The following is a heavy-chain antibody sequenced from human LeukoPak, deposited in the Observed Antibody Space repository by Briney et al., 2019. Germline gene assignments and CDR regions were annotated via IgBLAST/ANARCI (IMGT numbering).Heavy chain of an antibody. Sequence: SVKVSCKASGGTFSSYAVSWVRQAPGQGLEWMGGIIPIFGTANYAQKFQGRVTITTDESTSTAYMELSSLRSEDTAVYYCARGDVDLPPQLCSFDYWGQGTLVTVSS. J-gene: IGHJ4*02. CDR1: GGTFSSYA. D-gene: IGHD5-18*01. CDR2: IIPIFGTA. CDR3: ARGDVDLPPQLCSFDY. V-gene: IGHV1-69*05.